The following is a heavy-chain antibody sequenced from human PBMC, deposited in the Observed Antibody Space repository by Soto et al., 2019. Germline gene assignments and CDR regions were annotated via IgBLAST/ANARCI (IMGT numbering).Heavy chain of an antibody. V-gene: IGHV3-30*18. CDR2: MSYDGREK. CDR1: GFTFSSYG. CDR3: SNYFSGSGWFPNYY. D-gene: IGHD6-19*01. Sequence: GGSLRLSCVASGFTFSSYGMHWVRQAPGKGLEGVAVMSYDGREKYYADSVKGRWTISRDNSRNRLYLQMNSLRAEERAGDYFSNYFSGSGWFPNYYWGRGTLVTVSA. J-gene: IGHJ4*02.